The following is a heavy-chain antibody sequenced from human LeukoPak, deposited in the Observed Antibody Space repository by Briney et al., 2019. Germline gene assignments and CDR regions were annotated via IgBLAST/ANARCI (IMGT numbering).Heavy chain of an antibody. CDR2: VYYSGNT. CDR3: ARVGNGHSDY. Sequence: SETLSLTCIVSGGAISSYYWSWIRQPPGKRLEWIGYVYYSGNTNYNPSLKSRVTISIDTSKNQFSLKLSSVTAADTAVCYCARVGNGHSDYWGQGTLVTVSS. CDR1: GGAISSYY. J-gene: IGHJ4*02. D-gene: IGHD2-8*01. V-gene: IGHV4-59*01.